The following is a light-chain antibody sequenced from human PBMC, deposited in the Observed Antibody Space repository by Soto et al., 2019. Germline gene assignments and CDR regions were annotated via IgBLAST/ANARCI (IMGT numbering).Light chain of an antibody. CDR1: SSDVGSYNL. Sequence: QSVLTQPASVSGSPGQSITISCTGTSSDVGSYNLVSWYQQHPGKAPKLMIYEGSKRPSGVSNRFSGSKSGNTVSLTISGLQAEDEADYYCSSYTVNSVTLYVFGTGTKVTVL. J-gene: IGLJ1*01. CDR3: SSYTVNSVTLYV. V-gene: IGLV2-14*02. CDR2: EGS.